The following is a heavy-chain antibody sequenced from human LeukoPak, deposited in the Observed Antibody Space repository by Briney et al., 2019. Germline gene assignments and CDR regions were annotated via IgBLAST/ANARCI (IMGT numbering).Heavy chain of an antibody. CDR1: GGPFSGYF. CDR2: IHNSGTT. CDR3: ARDERYCSGGSCYPGRYYYYGMDV. D-gene: IGHD2-15*01. Sequence: SETLSLTCAVSGGPFSGYFWSWIRQSSGKGLEWIGEIHNSGTTNYNPSLNSRVTISEDTSKNQFYLNLSSVTAADTAVYYCARDERYCSGGSCYPGRYYYYGMDVWGQGTTVTVSS. J-gene: IGHJ6*02. V-gene: IGHV4-34*01.